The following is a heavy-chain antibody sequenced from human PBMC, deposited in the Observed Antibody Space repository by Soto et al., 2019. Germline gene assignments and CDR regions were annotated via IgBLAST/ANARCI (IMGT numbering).Heavy chain of an antibody. CDR3: ARDRVSSVIWSVVGPDY. CDR1: GFTFSSYV. Sequence: QVQLVESGGGVVQPGTSLRLSCAASGFTFSSYVMQWVRQAPGKGLEWVAVISYDGSNKYHIDSVKGRFTISRDNSKNTLYLQMNSLRVEDTAVYYCARDRVSSVIWSVVGPDYWGQGTLVTVSS. V-gene: IGHV3-30-3*01. J-gene: IGHJ4*02. CDR2: ISYDGSNK. D-gene: IGHD1-26*01.